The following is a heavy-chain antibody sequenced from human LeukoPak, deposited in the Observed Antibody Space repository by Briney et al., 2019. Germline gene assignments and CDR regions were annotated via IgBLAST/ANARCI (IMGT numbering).Heavy chain of an antibody. D-gene: IGHD1-26*01. CDR2: ISSSGSTI. J-gene: IGHJ4*02. CDR1: GFTFSDYY. Sequence: KSGGSLRLSCAASGFTFSDYYMSWIRQPPGKGLEWVSYISSSGSTIYYADSVKGRFTISRDNAKNSLYLQMNSLRAEDTAVYYCARDQGPWRVGFDYWGQGTLVTVSS. CDR3: ARDQGPWRVGFDY. V-gene: IGHV3-11*01.